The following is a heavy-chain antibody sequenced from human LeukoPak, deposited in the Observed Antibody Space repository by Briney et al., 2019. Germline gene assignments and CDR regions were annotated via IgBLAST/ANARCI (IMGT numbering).Heavy chain of an antibody. D-gene: IGHD3-16*01. Sequence: SETLSLTCTVSGGSISSSSYYWGWIRRPPGKGLEWIGSIYYSGSTYYNPSLKSRVTISVDTSKNQFSLKLSSVTAADTAVYYCARHVGGVNWFDPWGQGTLVTVSS. CDR2: IYYSGST. V-gene: IGHV4-39*01. CDR3: ARHVGGVNWFDP. CDR1: GGSISSSSYY. J-gene: IGHJ5*02.